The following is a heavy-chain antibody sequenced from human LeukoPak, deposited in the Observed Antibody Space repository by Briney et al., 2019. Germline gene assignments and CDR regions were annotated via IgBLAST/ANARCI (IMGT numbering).Heavy chain of an antibody. D-gene: IGHD3-9*01. Sequence: GSLRLSCAASGLTFSSYWMHWVRQAPGKGLVWVSRINSDGSSTSYADSVKGRFTISRDNAKSTLYLQMNSLRAEDTAVYYCASGFRYGHYWGQGTLVTVSS. CDR1: GLTFSSYW. CDR3: ASGFRYGHY. V-gene: IGHV3-74*01. J-gene: IGHJ4*02. CDR2: INSDGSST.